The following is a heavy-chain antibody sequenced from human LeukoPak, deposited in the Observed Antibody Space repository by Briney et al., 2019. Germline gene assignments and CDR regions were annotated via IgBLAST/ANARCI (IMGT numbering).Heavy chain of an antibody. V-gene: IGHV4-34*01. CDR1: GGSFSGYY. J-gene: IGHJ4*02. Sequence: PSETLSLTCAVYGGSFSGYYWSWIRQPPGKGLEWIGEINHSRSTNYNPSLKSRVTISIDTSKNQFSLKLSSVTAADTAVYYCARGGLKWELLPARARKSFYFDYWGQGTLVTVSS. CDR2: INHSRST. D-gene: IGHD1-26*01. CDR3: ARGGLKWELLPARARKSFYFDY.